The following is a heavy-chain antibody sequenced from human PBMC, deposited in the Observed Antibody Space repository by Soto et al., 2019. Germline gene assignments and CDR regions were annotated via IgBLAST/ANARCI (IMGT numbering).Heavy chain of an antibody. CDR1: GGSISGDDYF. CDR3: ARDLAYCSNGSCYANWGY. Sequence: QVQLQESGPGLVKPSQTLSLTCTVSGGSISGDDYFWSWIRQPPGKGLEWIGFIYYSGTYYNPSLKSRATISTDTSKNHFSLKLSTVTAADTAVYYCARDLAYCSNGSCYANWGYWGQGTLFTVSS. J-gene: IGHJ4*02. V-gene: IGHV4-30-4*01. CDR2: IYYSGT. D-gene: IGHD2-15*01.